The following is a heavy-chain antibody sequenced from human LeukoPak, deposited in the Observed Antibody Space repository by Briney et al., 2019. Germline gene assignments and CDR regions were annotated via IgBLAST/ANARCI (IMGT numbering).Heavy chain of an antibody. V-gene: IGHV4-34*01. Sequence: SETLSLTCAVSGGSLSGSYCTWVRQSPGEGLEWIGEINHSGRTNYNPSLQSRVTISLDTTRSQFSLILRSVTAADTAVYYCARDPCSSINCPLRFWGEGTLVTVSS. J-gene: IGHJ4*02. CDR1: GGSLSGSY. D-gene: IGHD2-2*01. CDR2: INHSGRT. CDR3: ARDPCSSINCPLRF.